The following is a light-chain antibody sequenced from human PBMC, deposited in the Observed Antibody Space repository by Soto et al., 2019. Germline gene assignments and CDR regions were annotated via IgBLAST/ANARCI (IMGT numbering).Light chain of an antibody. Sequence: DIHMTQSPSSLSASVGDRVTITCRASRSIGTLLHWYQHKPGKAPNLLISAASNLQSGVPSRFNGSGSGTDFTLTISSLQPGDFATYFCQQTFTSPPTFGRGTQVEIK. V-gene: IGKV1-39*01. CDR1: RSIGTL. J-gene: IGKJ2*01. CDR2: AAS. CDR3: QQTFTSPPT.